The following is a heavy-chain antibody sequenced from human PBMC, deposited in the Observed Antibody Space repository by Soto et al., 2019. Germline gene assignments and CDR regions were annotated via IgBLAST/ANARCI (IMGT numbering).Heavy chain of an antibody. CDR2: ISWNSGNI. V-gene: IGHV3-9*01. J-gene: IGHJ6*02. CDR3: AKDRSTIGEYGMYV. D-gene: IGHD5-12*01. CDR1: GLTFDDYA. Sequence: EVQLVESGGGLVQPGRSLRLSSAASGLTFDDYAMHWVRQAPGKGLEWVSGISWNSGNIGYADSVKGRFTISRDNAKNSLYLQMNSLRVEDTALYYWAKDRSTIGEYGMYVWGQGAMVTVSS.